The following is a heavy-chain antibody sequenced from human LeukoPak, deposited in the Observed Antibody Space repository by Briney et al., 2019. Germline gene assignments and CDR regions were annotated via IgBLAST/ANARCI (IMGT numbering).Heavy chain of an antibody. CDR2: ISWNSGSI. D-gene: IGHD3-22*01. Sequence: LRLSCEASGLAFDDYAMHWVRRAPGKDQEWGSGISWNSGSIGYADSVKGRFTISRDNAKNSLYLQMHSLRAEDTALYYCAKARADYYDSYYFDYWGQGTLVTVST. CDR3: AKARADYYDSYYFDY. CDR1: GLAFDDYA. J-gene: IGHJ4*02. V-gene: IGHV3-9*01.